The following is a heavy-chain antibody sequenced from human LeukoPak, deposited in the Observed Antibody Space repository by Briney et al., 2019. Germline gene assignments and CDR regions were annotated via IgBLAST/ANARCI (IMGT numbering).Heavy chain of an antibody. V-gene: IGHV4-39*07. CDR3: ARVYGSGSDNWFDP. D-gene: IGHD3-10*01. CDR2: IYHSGST. Sequence: SETLSPTCTVSGGSISSGTYYWAWIRQPPGKGLEWIGTIYHSGSTYYNPSLKSRVTISVDTSKNQFSLKLSSVTAADTAVYYCARVYGSGSDNWFDPWGQGTLVTVSS. J-gene: IGHJ5*02. CDR1: GGSISSGTYY.